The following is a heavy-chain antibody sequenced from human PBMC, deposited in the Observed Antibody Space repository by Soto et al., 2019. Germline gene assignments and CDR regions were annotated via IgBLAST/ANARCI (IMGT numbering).Heavy chain of an antibody. V-gene: IGHV3-53*01. D-gene: IGHD5-18*01. CDR2: MHRGGST. Sequence: GSLRLSCVVSGFRVSGSSVFWVRQATGKGLEWVSLMHRGGSTDNADSVKGRFTTSRDKSKNTLYLHMNGLRVEDTAVYYCARVNTTLVDHFDCWGQGTLVTVSS. CDR3: ARVNTTLVDHFDC. J-gene: IGHJ4*02. CDR1: GFRVSGSS.